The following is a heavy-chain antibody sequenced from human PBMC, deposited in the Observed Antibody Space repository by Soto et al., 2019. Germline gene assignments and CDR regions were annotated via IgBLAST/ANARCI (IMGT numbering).Heavy chain of an antibody. V-gene: IGHV3-7*01. D-gene: IGHD3-10*01. Sequence: EVQLLESGGGLVQPGGSLRLSCAASGFTFSNYAMGWVRQAPGKGLEWVANIKEDGSEANYVDSVKGRFAVSRDKDTNSLYLQLNSLTPEDTAVYYCARSRRQWFGGTLSYYFDFWGHGTLVTVSS. CDR1: GFTFSNYA. J-gene: IGHJ4*01. CDR2: IKEDGSEA. CDR3: ARSRRQWFGGTLSYYFDF.